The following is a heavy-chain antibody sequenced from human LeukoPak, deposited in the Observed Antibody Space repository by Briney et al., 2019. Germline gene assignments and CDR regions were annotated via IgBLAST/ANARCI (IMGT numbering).Heavy chain of an antibody. J-gene: IGHJ4*02. Sequence: GGSLRLSCAASGFTFSSYAMSWVRQAPGKGLEWVSAISGSGGSTYYADSVKGRFTISRDNSKNTLYLQMNSLRAEDTAVYYCAKDGYSSDARTAGFDYWGQGTLVTVSS. V-gene: IGHV3-23*01. CDR2: ISGSGGST. D-gene: IGHD5-12*01. CDR1: GFTFSSYA. CDR3: AKDGYSSDARTAGFDY.